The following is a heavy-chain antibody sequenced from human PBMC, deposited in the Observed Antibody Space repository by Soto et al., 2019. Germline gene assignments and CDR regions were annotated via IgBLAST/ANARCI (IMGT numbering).Heavy chain of an antibody. CDR1: GSSISSGGYY. D-gene: IGHD1-26*01. CDR3: ARFPSTYYYYMDV. CDR2: IYYSGST. Sequence: PSETLSLTCTVSGSSISSGGYYWSWIRQHPGKGLEWIGYIYYSGSTYYNPSLKSRVTISVDTSKNQFSLKLSSVTAADTAVYYCARFPSTYYYYMDVWGKGTTVTVSS. J-gene: IGHJ6*03. V-gene: IGHV4-31*03.